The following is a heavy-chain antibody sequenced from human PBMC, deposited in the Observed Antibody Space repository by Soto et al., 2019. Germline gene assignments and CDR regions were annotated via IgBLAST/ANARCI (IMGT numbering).Heavy chain of an antibody. CDR1: GAFISSYY. V-gene: IGHV4-59*01. Sequence: PSETLSLTCSVSGAFISSYYWSWIRQPPGKGLEWIGYVYYSGTTTYNPSLQSRVSMSLDTTNSQFSLRLSSVTAADTAVYYCARERGNRNNAFDIWGQGTRVTVSS. J-gene: IGHJ3*02. D-gene: IGHD3-16*01. CDR2: VYYSGTT. CDR3: ARERGNRNNAFDI.